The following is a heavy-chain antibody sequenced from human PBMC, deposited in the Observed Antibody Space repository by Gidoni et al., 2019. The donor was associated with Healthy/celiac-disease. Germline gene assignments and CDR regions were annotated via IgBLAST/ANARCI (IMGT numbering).Heavy chain of an antibody. CDR3: ANRPYCSGGSCYQYYFDY. V-gene: IGHV3-23*01. Sequence: EVQLLESGGGLVQPGGSLRLSCAASGFTFSSYAMSWVRQAPGKGLEWVSAISGSGGSTYYADSVKGRFTISRDNSKNTLYLQMNSLRAEDTAVYYCANRPYCSGGSCYQYYFDYWGQGTLVTVSS. CDR2: ISGSGGST. CDR1: GFTFSSYA. D-gene: IGHD2-15*01. J-gene: IGHJ4*02.